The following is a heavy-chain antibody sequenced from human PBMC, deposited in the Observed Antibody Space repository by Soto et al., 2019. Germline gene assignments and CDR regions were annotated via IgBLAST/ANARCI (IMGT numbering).Heavy chain of an antibody. V-gene: IGHV4-30-4*01. CDR3: ARVDTAMVGYYYYGMDV. D-gene: IGHD5-18*01. CDR2: IYYSGST. CDR1: GGSISSGDYY. Sequence: SETLSLTCTVSGGSISSGDYYWSWIRQPPGKGLEWIGYIYYSGSTYYNPSLKSRVTISVDTSKNQFSLKLSSVTAADTAVYYCARVDTAMVGYYYYGMDVWGQGTTVTVSS. J-gene: IGHJ6*02.